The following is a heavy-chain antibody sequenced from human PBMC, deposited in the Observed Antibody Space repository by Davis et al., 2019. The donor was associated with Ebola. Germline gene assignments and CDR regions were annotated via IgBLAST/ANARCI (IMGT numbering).Heavy chain of an antibody. V-gene: IGHV1-18*01. CDR2: ISAYNGNT. D-gene: IGHD3-9*01. Sequence: AASVKVSCKASGYTFTIHGISWVRQAPGQGLEWMGWISAYNGNTNYAQKLQGRVTMTTDTSTSTVYMELRSLRSDDTAVYYCARRITPLRYRGGGYFDYWGQGTLVTVSS. CDR1: GYTFTIHG. CDR3: ARRITPLRYRGGGYFDY. J-gene: IGHJ4*02.